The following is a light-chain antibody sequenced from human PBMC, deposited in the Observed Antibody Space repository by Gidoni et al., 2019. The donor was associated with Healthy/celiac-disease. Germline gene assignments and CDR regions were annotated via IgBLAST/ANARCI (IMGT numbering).Light chain of an antibody. V-gene: IGKV3-11*01. CDR1: QTVSSY. Sequence: MLTQSPAPLSLSPGERATLSGRASQTVSSYLAWYPQNPGQAPRLIIYDASNRSTGIPARFSGSGSGTDFTLTISSLGPEEFAVYYCQQRSNWPPMCTFGQGTKLEIK. J-gene: IGKJ2*02. CDR3: QQRSNWPPMCT. CDR2: DAS.